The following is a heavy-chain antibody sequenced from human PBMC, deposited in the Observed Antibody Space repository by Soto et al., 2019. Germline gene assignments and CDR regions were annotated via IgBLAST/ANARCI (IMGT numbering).Heavy chain of an antibody. J-gene: IGHJ6*02. CDR1: GYTFTSYY. V-gene: IGHV1-46*01. CDR3: ARGDNWNYDYYYSGMDV. CDR2: INPSGGST. D-gene: IGHD1-7*01. Sequence: ASVKVSCKASGYTFTSYYRHWERQAPGQGLEWMGIINPSGGSTSYAQKFQGRGTMTRDTSTSTVYMELSSLRSEDTAVYYCARGDNWNYDYYYSGMDVWGQGTTVAVSS.